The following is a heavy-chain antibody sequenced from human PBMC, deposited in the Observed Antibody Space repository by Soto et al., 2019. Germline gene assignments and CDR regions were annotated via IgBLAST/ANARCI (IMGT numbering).Heavy chain of an antibody. CDR1: GGTFSSYA. CDR2: IIPIFGTA. V-gene: IGHV1-69*13. D-gene: IGHD6-13*01. J-gene: IGHJ4*02. CDR3: ARGKSIAAAGFDY. Sequence: ASVKVSCKASGGTFSSYAISWVRQAPGQGLEWMGGIIPIFGTADYAQKFQGRVTITADESTSTAYMELSSLRSEDTAVYYCARGKSIAAAGFDYWGQGTLVTVSS.